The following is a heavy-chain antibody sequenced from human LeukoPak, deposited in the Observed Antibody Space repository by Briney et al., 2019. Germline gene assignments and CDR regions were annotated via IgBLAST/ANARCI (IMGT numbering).Heavy chain of an antibody. CDR1: GGPFSDYF. D-gene: IGHD3-3*01. J-gene: IGHJ6*03. CDR2: INHSVIA. Sequence: SEGLCVTCAVLGGPFSDYFWCSIRRPLGKGLEWLGEINHSVIANYMPSIQSRAGISLDTSKNQFSLIFSSITAADTAFHYCSRGRFGGHFYFYMDVWGKGAAVSVSS. CDR3: SRGRFGGHFYFYMDV. V-gene: IGHV4-34*05.